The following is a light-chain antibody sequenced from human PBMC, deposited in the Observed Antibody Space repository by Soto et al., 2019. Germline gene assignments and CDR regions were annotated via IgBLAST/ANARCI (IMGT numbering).Light chain of an antibody. CDR1: QIVRNY. V-gene: IGKV1-39*01. CDR3: QQSYSSPTWT. Sequence: DIQMTQSPSSLSASVGDRFTITCLSSQIVRNYLNWYQQKPGKAPKLLIYAASSLQSGVPSRFSGSGSGTDFTLTISSLQPEDFATYYCQQSYSSPTWTFGQGTKVDI. CDR2: AAS. J-gene: IGKJ1*01.